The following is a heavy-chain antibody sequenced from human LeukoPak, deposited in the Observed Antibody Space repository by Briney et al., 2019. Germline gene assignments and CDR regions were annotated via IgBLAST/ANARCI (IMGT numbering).Heavy chain of an antibody. CDR2: IIPIFGTA. CDR1: GGTFSSYA. J-gene: IGHJ5*02. D-gene: IGHD6-6*01. Sequence: GASVKVSCKASGGTFSSYAIGWVRQAPGQGLEWMGRIIPIFGTANYAQKFQGRVTITTDESTSTAYMELSSLRSEDTAVYYCARGRIAARPVGWFDPWGQGTLVTVSS. CDR3: ARGRIAARPVGWFDP. V-gene: IGHV1-69*05.